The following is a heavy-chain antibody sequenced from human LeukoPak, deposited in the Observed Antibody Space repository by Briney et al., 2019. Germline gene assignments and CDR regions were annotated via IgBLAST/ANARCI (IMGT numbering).Heavy chain of an antibody. D-gene: IGHD3-22*01. Sequence: GGSLRLSCAASGFTFSSYAMSWVRQAPGKGLEWVSAISNSGGGTYYADSVKGRFTISRDNSKNTLYLQMNSLRAEDTAVYYCAKDMITMIVVGAFDIWGQGTMVTVSS. CDR1: GFTFSSYA. CDR3: AKDMITMIVVGAFDI. V-gene: IGHV3-23*01. CDR2: ISNSGGGT. J-gene: IGHJ3*02.